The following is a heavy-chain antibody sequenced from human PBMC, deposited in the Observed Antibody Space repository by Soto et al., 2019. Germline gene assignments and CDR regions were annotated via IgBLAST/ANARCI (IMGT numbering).Heavy chain of an antibody. CDR1: GFTFSTYA. CDR3: AREGYCTGTSCGQDY. J-gene: IGHJ4*02. CDR2: ISGSGGT. V-gene: IGHV3-23*01. Sequence: QLLESGGGLVQPGGSLRLSCAASGFTFSTYAMSWVRQAPGKGLEWVSTISGSGGTYYADSVKGRFTISRDKSKNTLYLQVNSLRAEDTAVYYCAREGYCTGTSCGQDYWGQGTLVTVSS. D-gene: IGHD2-2*01.